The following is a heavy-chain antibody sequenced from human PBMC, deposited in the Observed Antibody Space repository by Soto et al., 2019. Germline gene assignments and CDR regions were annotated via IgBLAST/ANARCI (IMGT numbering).Heavy chain of an antibody. D-gene: IGHD3-9*01. CDR2: INPSGGST. Sequence: ASVKVSCKASGYTFTSYYMHLVRQAPGQGLEWMGIINPSGGSTSYAQKFQGRVTMTRDTSTSTVYMELSSLRSEDTAVYYCARDPPDYDILTGYPQNDAFDIWGQGTMVTVSS. V-gene: IGHV1-46*03. CDR3: ARDPPDYDILTGYPQNDAFDI. CDR1: GYTFTSYY. J-gene: IGHJ3*02.